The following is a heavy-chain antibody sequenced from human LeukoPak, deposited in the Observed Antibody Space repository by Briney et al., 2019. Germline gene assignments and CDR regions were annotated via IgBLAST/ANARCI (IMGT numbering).Heavy chain of an antibody. CDR1: GDSITRSSYY. CDR2: IYYSGST. CDR3: ARDDGYQPLESWFDP. Sequence: NPSETLSLTCTVSGDSITRSSYYWGWIRQPPGKGLEWIGTIYYSGSTYYNPSLKSRVTISIDMSKNQFSLKMSSVTAADTAVYYCARDDGYQPLESWFDPWGQGTLVTVSS. J-gene: IGHJ5*02. D-gene: IGHD2-2*01. V-gene: IGHV4-39*02.